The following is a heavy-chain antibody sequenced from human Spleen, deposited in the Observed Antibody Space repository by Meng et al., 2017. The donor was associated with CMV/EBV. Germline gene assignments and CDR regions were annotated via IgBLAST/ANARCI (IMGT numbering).Heavy chain of an antibody. V-gene: IGHV1-69*05. CDR2: IIPTIGRE. CDR3: ARGWPGGLTAEYFHH. J-gene: IGHJ1*01. Sequence: SGAFFSCYAVRLVRQAPGLGLEWLGGIIPTIGRENYPQKFQGRVTIPTDESTSTVYLELSRLTFGDTAVYCCARGWPGGLTAEYFHHWGQGTLVTVSS. CDR1: GAFFSCYA. D-gene: IGHD3-16*01.